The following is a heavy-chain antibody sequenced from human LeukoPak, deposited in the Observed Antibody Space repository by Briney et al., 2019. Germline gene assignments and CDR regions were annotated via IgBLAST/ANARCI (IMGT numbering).Heavy chain of an antibody. V-gene: IGHV1-18*01. CDR2: ISAYNGNT. J-gene: IGHJ4*02. CDR3: ASLPQTYDFWSGYYTGPLRY. D-gene: IGHD3-3*01. CDR1: GYTFTSYG. Sequence: ASVKVSCKASGYTFTSYGISWVRQAPGQGLEWMGWISAYNGNTNYAQKLQGRVTMTTDTSTSTAYMELRSLRSDDTAVYYCASLPQTYDFWSGYYTGPLRYWGQGTLVTVSS.